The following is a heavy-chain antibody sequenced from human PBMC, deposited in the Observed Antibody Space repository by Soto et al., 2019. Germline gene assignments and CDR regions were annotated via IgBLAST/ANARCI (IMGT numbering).Heavy chain of an antibody. J-gene: IGHJ6*02. CDR3: ARDVVVPAAIYYGMDV. Sequence: ASVKVSCKASGYTFTSYGISWVRQAPGQGLEWMGWISAYNGNTNYAQKLQGRVTMTTDTSTSTAYMEPRSLRSDDTAVYYCARDVVVPAAIYYGMDVWGQGTTVTVSS. CDR2: ISAYNGNT. CDR1: GYTFTSYG. V-gene: IGHV1-18*04. D-gene: IGHD2-2*01.